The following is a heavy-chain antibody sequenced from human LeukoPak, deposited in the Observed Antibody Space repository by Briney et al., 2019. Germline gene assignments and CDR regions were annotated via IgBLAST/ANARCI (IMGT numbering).Heavy chain of an antibody. CDR1: GGSISSSSYY. J-gene: IGHJ6*03. CDR2: IYYSGST. Sequence: PSETLSLTCTVSGGSISSSSYYWGWIRQPPGKGLEWIGSIYYSGSTYYNPSLKSRVTISVDTSKNQFSLKLSSVTAADTAVYYCARVGRSSSWYYYYMDVWGKGTTVTVSS. V-gene: IGHV4-39*07. D-gene: IGHD6-13*01. CDR3: ARVGRSSSWYYYYMDV.